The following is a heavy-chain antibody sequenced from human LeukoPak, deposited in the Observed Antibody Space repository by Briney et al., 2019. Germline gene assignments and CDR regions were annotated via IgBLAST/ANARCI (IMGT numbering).Heavy chain of an antibody. CDR1: GFTFRNYG. Sequence: GGSLRLSCTASGFTFRNYGMNWVRQAPGKGLEWVSYISSTSSNVAYADSVKGRFTISRDNVRNSLYLQINSLRVEDTSVYYCARGGAARPDYWGQGTLVTVSS. J-gene: IGHJ4*02. V-gene: IGHV3-48*04. D-gene: IGHD6-6*01. CDR3: ARGGAARPDY. CDR2: ISSTSSNV.